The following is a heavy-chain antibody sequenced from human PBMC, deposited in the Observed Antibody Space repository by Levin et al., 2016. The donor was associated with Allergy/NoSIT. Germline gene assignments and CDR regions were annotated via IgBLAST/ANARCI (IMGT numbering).Heavy chain of an antibody. J-gene: IGHJ4*02. CDR1: GFTFSSYA. Sequence: GVLKISCAASGFTFSSYAMSWVRQAPGKGLEWVSAISGSGGSTYYADSVKGRFTISRDNSKNTLYLQMNSLRAEDTAVYYCAKPRRAVAALLDWGQGTLVTVSS. CDR2: ISGSGGST. D-gene: IGHD6-19*01. CDR3: AKPRRAVAALLD. V-gene: IGHV3-23*01.